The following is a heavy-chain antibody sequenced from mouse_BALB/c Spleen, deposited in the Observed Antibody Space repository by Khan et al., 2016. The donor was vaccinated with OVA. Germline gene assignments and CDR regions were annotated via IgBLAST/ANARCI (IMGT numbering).Heavy chain of an antibody. CDR3: GRGGYGGFAY. CDR2: IFPGSVST. Sequence: QVQLQQSGGDLMKPGASVKISCKATGYTFSSYWIEWVKQRPGHGLEWIGQIFPGSVSTTYNEKFKGKATFTADTSSNTAYMQLNSLTSEDSAVYYCGRGGYGGFAYWGQGTLVTVSA. CDR1: GYTFSSYW. D-gene: IGHD2-2*01. J-gene: IGHJ3*01. V-gene: IGHV1-9*01.